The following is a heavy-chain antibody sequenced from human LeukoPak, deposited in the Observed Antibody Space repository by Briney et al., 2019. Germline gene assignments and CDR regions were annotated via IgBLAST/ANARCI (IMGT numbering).Heavy chain of an antibody. V-gene: IGHV4-34*01. Sequence: PSETLSLTCAVYGGSFSGYYWSWIRQLPGKGLEWIGEINHSGSTNYNPSLKSRVTISVDTSKNQFSLKLSSVTAADTAVYYCARGGRLELRRVFDYWGQGTLVTVSS. CDR1: GGSFSGYY. CDR2: INHSGST. D-gene: IGHD1-7*01. J-gene: IGHJ4*02. CDR3: ARGGRLELRRVFDY.